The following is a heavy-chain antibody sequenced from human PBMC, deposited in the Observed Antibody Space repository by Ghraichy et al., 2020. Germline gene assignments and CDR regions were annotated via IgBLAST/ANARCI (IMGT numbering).Heavy chain of an antibody. CDR1: GASISNYY. D-gene: IGHD2-15*01. J-gene: IGHJ5*02. Sequence: SETLSLTCTVSGASISNYYWTWIRQPPGKGPEWIGYVYYSGSANYNPSLKSRVTMSVDTSKSQFSLWLTSVTAADTAVYYCARVLGFCGGGTCSSGRFDPWGRGTLVTVSS. V-gene: IGHV4-59*01. CDR3: ARVLGFCGGGTCSSGRFDP. CDR2: VYYSGSA.